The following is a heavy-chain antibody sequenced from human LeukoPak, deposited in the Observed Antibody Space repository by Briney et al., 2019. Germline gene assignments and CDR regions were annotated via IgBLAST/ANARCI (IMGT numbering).Heavy chain of an antibody. CDR2: INTDGSST. D-gene: IGHD1-26*01. CDR3: ARDSGRYQGSWFDP. Sequence: GGSLRLSFAASGFTFSTYWMHWVRQAPGEGLVWVSLINTDGSSTSYADSAKGRFTISRDNAKNTLYLQMNSLRAEDTAVYYCARDSGRYQGSWFDPWGQGTLVTVSS. J-gene: IGHJ5*02. CDR1: GFTFSTYW. V-gene: IGHV3-74*01.